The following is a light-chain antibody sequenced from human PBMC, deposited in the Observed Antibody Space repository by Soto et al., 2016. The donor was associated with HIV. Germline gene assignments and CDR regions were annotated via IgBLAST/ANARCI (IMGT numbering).Light chain of an antibody. CDR2: LGS. CDR3: MQALQTPRT. CDR1: QSLLHNNGYNH. V-gene: IGKV2-28*01. J-gene: IGKJ3*01. Sequence: DIVMTQSPLSLPVTPGEPASMSCRSSQSLLHNNGYNHLDWYLQKPGQPPQLLIHLGSTRASGVPDRFSGSGSGTDFTLKISRVEAEDVGVYYCMQALQTPRTFGPGTQSGY.